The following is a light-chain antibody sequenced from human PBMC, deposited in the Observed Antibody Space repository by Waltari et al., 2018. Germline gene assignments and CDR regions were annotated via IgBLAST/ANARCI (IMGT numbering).Light chain of an antibody. V-gene: IGKV3-20*01. J-gene: IGKJ2*03. CDR1: QNVNKY. CDR2: GAS. CDR3: QKYDTSPHS. Sequence: VILTQSPATLSFSPGERATLSCRASQNVNKYLAWYQQKPGQAPRLLLYGASSRATGIPDRFIGRGSGTEFTLTVSSLEPEDFAVYYCQKYDTSPHSFGQGTKVEIK.